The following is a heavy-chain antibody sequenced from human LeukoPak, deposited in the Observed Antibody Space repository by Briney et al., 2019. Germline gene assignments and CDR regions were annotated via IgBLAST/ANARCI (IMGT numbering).Heavy chain of an antibody. D-gene: IGHD3-10*01. Sequence: SETLSLTCTVSGGSIRSGSYYWSWIRQPAGKGLEWIGRIYTSGSTNYNPSLKSRVTISVDTSKNQFSLKLSSVTAADTAVYYCARGSGFGELGSSKFDPWGQGTLVTVSS. V-gene: IGHV4-61*02. J-gene: IGHJ5*02. CDR3: ARGSGFGELGSSKFDP. CDR1: GGSIRSGSYY. CDR2: IYTSGST.